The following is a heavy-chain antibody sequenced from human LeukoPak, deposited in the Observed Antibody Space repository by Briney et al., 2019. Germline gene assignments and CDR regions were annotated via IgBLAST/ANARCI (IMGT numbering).Heavy chain of an antibody. J-gene: IGHJ4*02. V-gene: IGHV4-39*07. CDR1: GDSISSSSYY. Sequence: SETLSLTCTVSGDSISSSSYYWGWIRQPPGKGLEWIGSIYYSGITYYNSSLKSRVTISVDTSKNQFSLELSSVTAADTAVYYCARSLKTGVFDYWGQGTLVTVPS. CDR3: ARSLKTGVFDY. CDR2: IYYSGIT.